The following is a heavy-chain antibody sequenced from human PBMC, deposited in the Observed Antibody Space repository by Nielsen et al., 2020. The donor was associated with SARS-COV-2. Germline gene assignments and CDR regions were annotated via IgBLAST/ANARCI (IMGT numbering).Heavy chain of an antibody. CDR1: RVTLRNYW. J-gene: IGHJ4*02. V-gene: IGHV3-74*01. CDR2: INSEGTIT. CDR3: ARPSPNDYVYFDV. Sequence: GGSLRLSCAASRVTLRNYWVHWVRQAPGKGLVWVARINSEGTITNFADSVKGRFTLSRDDAQDTVFLQMSNLRADDTAVYYCARPSPNDYVYFDVWGQGTLVTVSS. D-gene: IGHD4-17*01.